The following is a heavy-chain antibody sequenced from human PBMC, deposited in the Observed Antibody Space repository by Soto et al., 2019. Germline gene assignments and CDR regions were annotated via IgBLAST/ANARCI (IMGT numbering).Heavy chain of an antibody. CDR3: PRGAGASDSDSIRAPCWGVYFDY. V-gene: IGHV4-38-2*01. CDR1: GYSISSGYY. Sequence: SATLSLTCAVSGYSISSGYYWGWIRQPPGKWLEWIGSIYHSGSTYYNPSLKSRVTISVDTSKNQFSPKLSSVTAADTAVYYCPRGAGASDSDSIRAPCWGVYFDYGGHGTLVT. CDR2: IYHSGST. J-gene: IGHJ4*01. D-gene: IGHD3-22*01.